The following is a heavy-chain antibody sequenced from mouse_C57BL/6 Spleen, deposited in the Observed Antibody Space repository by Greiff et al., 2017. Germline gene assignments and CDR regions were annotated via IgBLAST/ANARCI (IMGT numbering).Heavy chain of an antibody. J-gene: IGHJ2*01. CDR1: GFTFTDYY. Sequence: EVKLVESGGGLVQPGGSLSLSCAASGFTFTDYYMSWVRQPPGKALEWLGFIRNKANGYTTEYSVSVKGRFTISRDTSQSLLYLQMNALRAEDSATYYCARSQLGPFDYWGQGTTLTVSS. V-gene: IGHV7-3*01. D-gene: IGHD4-1*02. CDR2: IRNKANGYTT. CDR3: ARSQLGPFDY.